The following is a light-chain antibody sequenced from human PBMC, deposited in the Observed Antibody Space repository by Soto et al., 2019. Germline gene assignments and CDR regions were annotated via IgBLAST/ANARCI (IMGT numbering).Light chain of an antibody. CDR2: GAS. V-gene: IGKV3-20*01. CDR1: QGIFSNY. CDR3: QQYGTSPRM. Sequence: EIVLTQSPGTLSLSPGKRATLYCRASQGIFSNYVPWYQQRSGQAPRLLIYGASSWATGIPERMSGSGSGTDFTLTISRLESEDFAVYYCQQYGTSPRMFGQGTKVEFK. J-gene: IGKJ1*01.